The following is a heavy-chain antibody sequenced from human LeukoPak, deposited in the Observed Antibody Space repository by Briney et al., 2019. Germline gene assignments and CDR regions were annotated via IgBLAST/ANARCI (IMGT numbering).Heavy chain of an antibody. CDR3: ARGGQYYDFWSGYLGAAFDI. Sequence: GGSLRLSCAASGFTFSSYWMSWVRQAPGKGLEWVANIKQDGSEKYYVDSVKGRFTISRDNAKNSLYLRMNSLRAEDTAVYYCARGGQYYDFWSGYLGAAFDIWGQGTMVTVSS. V-gene: IGHV3-7*01. CDR2: IKQDGSEK. CDR1: GFTFSSYW. J-gene: IGHJ3*02. D-gene: IGHD3-3*01.